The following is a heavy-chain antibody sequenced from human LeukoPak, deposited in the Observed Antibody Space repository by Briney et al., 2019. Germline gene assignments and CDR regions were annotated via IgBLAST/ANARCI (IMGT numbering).Heavy chain of an antibody. V-gene: IGHV3-23*01. J-gene: IGHJ4*02. D-gene: IGHD3-22*01. CDR3: AKTHGYFDQ. CDR1: GFTFSSYG. Sequence: GGSLRLSCAASGFTFSSYGMTWLRQTPAKGLEWVSAISGSGETTNYSDSVKGRFTISRDNSKNTLFLQMNSLRVEDAAMYYCAKTHGYFDQWGQGTLVAVSS. CDR2: ISGSGETT.